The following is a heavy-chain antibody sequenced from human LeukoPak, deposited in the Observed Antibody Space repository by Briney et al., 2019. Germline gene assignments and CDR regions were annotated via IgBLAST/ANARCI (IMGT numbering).Heavy chain of an antibody. Sequence: GRSLRLSCAASGFTFSSYAMHWVRQAPGKGLEWVAVISYDGSNKYYADSVKGRFTISRDNSKNTLYLQMNSLRAEDTAVYYCAKDDGSSWFYDYWGQGTLVTVSS. V-gene: IGHV3-30*04. J-gene: IGHJ4*02. CDR3: AKDDGSSWFYDY. CDR1: GFTFSSYA. CDR2: ISYDGSNK. D-gene: IGHD6-13*01.